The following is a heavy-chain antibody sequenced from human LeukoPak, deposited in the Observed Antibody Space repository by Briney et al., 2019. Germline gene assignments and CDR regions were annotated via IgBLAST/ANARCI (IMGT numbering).Heavy chain of an antibody. Sequence: SETLSLTCTVSGGSINNYYWSWIRQPPGKGLEWIGYIYYSGSTNYNPSLKSRVTISVDTSKNQFSLKLSSVTAAGTAVYYCARFVRNYFDYWGQGILVTVSS. CDR1: GGSINNYY. V-gene: IGHV4-59*01. CDR3: ARFVRNYFDY. CDR2: IYYSGST. J-gene: IGHJ4*02.